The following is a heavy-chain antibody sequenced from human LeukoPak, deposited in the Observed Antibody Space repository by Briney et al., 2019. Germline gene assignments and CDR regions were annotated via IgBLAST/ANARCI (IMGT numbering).Heavy chain of an antibody. J-gene: IGHJ4*02. Sequence: SETLSLTCTVSGGSNSSSSYYWGWIRQPPGKGLEWIGSIYDSGSTYYNPSLKSRVTISVDTSKNQFSLRLSSVTAADTAVYYCAREGGGGYSYGCIDYWGQGTLVTVSS. V-gene: IGHV4-39*07. CDR2: IYDSGST. D-gene: IGHD5-18*01. CDR1: GGSNSSSSYY. CDR3: AREGGGGYSYGCIDY.